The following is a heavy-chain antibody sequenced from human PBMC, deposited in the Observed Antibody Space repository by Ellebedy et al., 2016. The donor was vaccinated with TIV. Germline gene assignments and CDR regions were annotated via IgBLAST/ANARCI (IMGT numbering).Heavy chain of an antibody. CDR1: GFTFSTYW. Sequence: GGSLRLXXAASGFTFSTYWMHWVRQAPGKGLVWVSRINDVGSATNYADSVKGRFTISRDNSKNTLYLQMNSLRAEDTAVYYWAKDQGVEEWLDDFDNWGQGTMVNVSS. D-gene: IGHD6-19*01. V-gene: IGHV3-74*01. CDR3: AKDQGVEEWLDDFDN. CDR2: INDVGSAT. J-gene: IGHJ3*02.